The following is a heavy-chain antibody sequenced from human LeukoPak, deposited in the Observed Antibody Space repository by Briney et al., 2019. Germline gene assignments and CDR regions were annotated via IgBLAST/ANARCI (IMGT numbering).Heavy chain of an antibody. Sequence: GGSLRLSCAASGFTFSSYEMNWVRQAPGKGLEWVSYISSSGSTIYYADSVKGRFTISRDNAKNSLYLQMNSLRAEDTAVYYCARDPHSGSYSDYWGQGTLVAVSS. CDR2: ISSSGSTI. J-gene: IGHJ4*02. CDR1: GFTFSSYE. V-gene: IGHV3-48*03. D-gene: IGHD1-26*01. CDR3: ARDPHSGSYSDY.